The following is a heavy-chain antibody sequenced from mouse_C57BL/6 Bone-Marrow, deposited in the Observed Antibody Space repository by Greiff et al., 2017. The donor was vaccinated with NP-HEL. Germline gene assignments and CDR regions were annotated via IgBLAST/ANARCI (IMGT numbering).Heavy chain of an antibody. V-gene: IGHV1-55*01. CDR2: IYPGSGST. Sequence: QVQLQQPGAELVKPGASVKMSCKASGYNFTSYWITWVKQRPGQGLEWIGDIYPGSGSTNYNEKFKSKATLTVDTSSSTAYMQLSSLTSEDSSVYYCARDETLDAQATFFLYYYAMDYWGQGTSVTVSS. D-gene: IGHD3-2*02. CDR3: ARDETLDAQATFFLYYYAMDY. CDR1: GYNFTSYW. J-gene: IGHJ4*01.